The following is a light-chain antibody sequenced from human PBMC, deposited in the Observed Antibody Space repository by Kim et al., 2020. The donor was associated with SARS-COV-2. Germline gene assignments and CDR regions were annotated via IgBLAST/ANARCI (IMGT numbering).Light chain of an antibody. J-gene: IGKJ1*01. CDR2: GAS. Sequence: EIVLTQSPGTLSLSPGERATLSCRASQSVSSSYLAWYQQKPGQAPRLLIYGASSRATGIPDRFSGSGSGTDFTLTISRLEPEDLAVYYCQQYFTFGQGTKVDIK. CDR3: QQYFT. V-gene: IGKV3-20*01. CDR1: QSVSSSY.